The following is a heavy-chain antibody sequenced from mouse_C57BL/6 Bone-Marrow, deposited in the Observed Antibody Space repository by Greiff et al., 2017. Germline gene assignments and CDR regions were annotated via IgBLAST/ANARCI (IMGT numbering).Heavy chain of an antibody. CDR3: TAYSYYYAMDY. V-gene: IGHV6-3*01. CDR2: IRLKSDNYAT. CDR1: GFTFSNYW. J-gene: IGHJ4*01. Sequence: EVQLVESGGGLVQPGGSMKLSCVASGFTFSNYWMNWVRQSPEKGLEWVAQIRLKSDNYATNYAESVKGRFTISIDDAKSSVYLQMNNLRAEDTVIYYCTAYSYYYAMDYWGQGTSVTVSS. D-gene: IGHD2-10*01.